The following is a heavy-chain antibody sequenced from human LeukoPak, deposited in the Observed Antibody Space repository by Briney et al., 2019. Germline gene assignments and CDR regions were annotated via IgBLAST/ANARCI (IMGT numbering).Heavy chain of an antibody. J-gene: IGHJ2*01. Sequence: GGSLRLSCEASGFTSNAHAMNWVRQAPGKGLEWVSVISGDVRDTNYANPVKGRFTISRDNSKNAVFLQMDSLRVEDTAMYYCAKDGYYSSANHFARLHFDLWGRGTLVTVSS. CDR3: AKDGYYSSANHFARLHFDL. D-gene: IGHD3-10*01. V-gene: IGHV3-23*01. CDR2: ISGDVRDT. CDR1: GFTSNAHA.